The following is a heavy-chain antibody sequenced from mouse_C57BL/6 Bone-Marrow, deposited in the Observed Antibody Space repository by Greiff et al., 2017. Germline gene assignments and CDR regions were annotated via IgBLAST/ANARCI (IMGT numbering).Heavy chain of an antibody. CDR1: GYTFTDHI. CDR2: IYPVSGAT. CDR3: GRSAYYSNYIDY. D-gene: IGHD2-5*01. Sequence: VQRVESGAELASPGASVTLSCKASGYTFTDHIMNWVKKRPGQGLEWIGRIYPVSGATNYNQKFMGKATFSVDRSSSTVYMVLNSLTSEDPAVYYCGRSAYYSNYIDYWGQGTTLTVSS. V-gene: IGHV1-11*01. J-gene: IGHJ2*01.